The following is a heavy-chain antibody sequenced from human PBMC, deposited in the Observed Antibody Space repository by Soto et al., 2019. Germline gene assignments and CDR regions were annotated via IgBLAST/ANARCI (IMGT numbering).Heavy chain of an antibody. J-gene: IGHJ4*02. V-gene: IGHV3-11*01. CDR2: ISGSGSTI. CDR3: ARDRYYYDSSGYSLPLFDY. D-gene: IGHD3-22*01. CDR1: GFTFSDYY. Sequence: GGSLRLSCAASGFTFSDYYMSWIRQAPGKGLEWVSYISGSGSTIYYADSVKGRFTISRDNAKNSLYLQMNSLRAEDTAVYYCARDRYYYDSSGYSLPLFDYWGQGTLVTVSS.